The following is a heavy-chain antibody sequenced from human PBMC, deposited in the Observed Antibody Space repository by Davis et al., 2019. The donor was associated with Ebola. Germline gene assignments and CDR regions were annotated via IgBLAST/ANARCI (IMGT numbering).Heavy chain of an antibody. J-gene: IGHJ6*02. CDR2: INPSGAGT. D-gene: IGHD6-13*01. CDR1: GYTFTSYY. Sequence: AASVKVSCKASGYTFTSYYIHWVRQAPGQGLEWMGIINPSGAGTTYAQKFQGRVTMTRDTSTNNAYMELSSLRSEDTAVYYCAAYTRRQQLADYYYYGMDVWGQGTTVTVSS. CDR3: AAYTRRQQLADYYYYGMDV. V-gene: IGHV1-46*01.